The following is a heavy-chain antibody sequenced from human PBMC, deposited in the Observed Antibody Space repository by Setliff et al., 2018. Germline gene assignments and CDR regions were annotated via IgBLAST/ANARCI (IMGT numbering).Heavy chain of an antibody. J-gene: IGHJ4*02. CDR1: GYSISTTDYY. V-gene: IGHV4-39*07. Sequence: TLSLTCAVSGYSISTTDYYWGWIRQPPGKGLEWIGCVYYSGNTYYSPSLKSRVTMFVDTSKNQFSLMLYSVTAADTAIYYCARYDSSGYSENYYFDYWGQGTLVTVSS. CDR3: ARYDSSGYSENYYFDY. D-gene: IGHD3-22*01. CDR2: VYYSGNT.